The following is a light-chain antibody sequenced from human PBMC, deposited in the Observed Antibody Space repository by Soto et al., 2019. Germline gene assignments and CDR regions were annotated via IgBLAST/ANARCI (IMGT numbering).Light chain of an antibody. V-gene: IGKV3-15*01. J-gene: IGKJ1*01. CDR1: QSVSSN. Sequence: EIVLTQSPGTLSLSQGERATLSCRASQSVSSNLAWYQQKPGQAPRLLIYRASTRATGFPARFSGSGSGTDFTLTISGLQSEDFAVYYCQQYNDWPRTFGQGTKVDIK. CDR2: RAS. CDR3: QQYNDWPRT.